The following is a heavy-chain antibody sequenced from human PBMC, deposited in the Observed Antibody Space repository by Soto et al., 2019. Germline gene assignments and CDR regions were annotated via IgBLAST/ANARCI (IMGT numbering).Heavy chain of an antibody. V-gene: IGHV3-21*01. CDR1: GFTFSSYS. D-gene: IGHD2-2*01. CDR2: ISSSSSYI. Sequence: GGSLRLSCAASGFTFSSYSMNWVRQAPGKGLEWVSSISSSSSYIYYADSVKGRFTISRDNAKNSLYLQMNSLRAEDTAVYYCARDLVVVPAAFDYWGQGTLVTVSS. J-gene: IGHJ4*02. CDR3: ARDLVVVPAAFDY.